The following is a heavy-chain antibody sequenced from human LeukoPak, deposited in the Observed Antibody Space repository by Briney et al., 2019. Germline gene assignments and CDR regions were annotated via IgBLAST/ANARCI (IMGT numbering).Heavy chain of an antibody. V-gene: IGHV4-61*02. J-gene: IGHJ5*02. Sequence: PSETLSLTCTVSGGSISSGSYYWSWIRQPAGKGLEWIGRIYTSGSTNYNPSLKSRVTISVDTSKNQFSLKLSSVTAADTAVYYCARDDYSNSFRFDPWGQGTLVTVSS. CDR2: IYTSGST. CDR3: ARDDYSNSFRFDP. CDR1: GGSISSGSYY. D-gene: IGHD4-11*01.